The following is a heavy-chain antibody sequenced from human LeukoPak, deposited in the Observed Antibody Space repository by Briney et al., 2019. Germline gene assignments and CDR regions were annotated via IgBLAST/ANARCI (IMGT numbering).Heavy chain of an antibody. D-gene: IGHD2-2*01. V-gene: IGHV4-59*01. CDR1: GGSISSYY. CDR3: ASSKRYCSSTSCYYGDFDY. Sequence: PSETLSLTCTVSGGSISSYYWSWIRQPPGKGLEWIGYIYYSGSTNYNPSLKSRVTISVDTSKNQFSLKLSSVTAADTAVYYCASSKRYCSSTSCYYGDFDYWGQGTLVTVSS. CDR2: IYYSGST. J-gene: IGHJ4*02.